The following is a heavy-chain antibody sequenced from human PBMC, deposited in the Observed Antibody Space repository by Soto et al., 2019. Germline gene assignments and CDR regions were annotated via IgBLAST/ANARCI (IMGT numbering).Heavy chain of an antibody. CDR1: GGTFSSYT. CDR3: ARVMEEKKQREFQGAFDY. D-gene: IGHD6-25*01. Sequence: QVQLVQSGAVVKKPGSSVKVSCKASGGTFSSYTISWVRQAPGQGLEWMGRIIPILGIANYAQKFQGRVTITADKSTSTAYMELSSRRSEDTAVYYCARVMEEKKQREFQGAFDYWGEGTMVTVSS. V-gene: IGHV1-69*02. J-gene: IGHJ4*02. CDR2: IIPILGIA.